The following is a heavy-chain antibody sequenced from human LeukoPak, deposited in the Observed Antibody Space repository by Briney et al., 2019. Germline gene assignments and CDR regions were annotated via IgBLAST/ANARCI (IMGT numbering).Heavy chain of an antibody. J-gene: IGHJ4*02. CDR3: ARDLPGTMDY. Sequence: SVKVSCKASGYTFTGYYMHWVRQAPGQGLEWMGRIIPILGIANYAQKFQGRVTITADKSTSTAYMELSSLRSEDTAVYYCARDLPGTMDYWGQGTLVTVSS. V-gene: IGHV1-69*04. D-gene: IGHD2-2*01. CDR2: IIPILGIA. CDR1: GYTFTGYY.